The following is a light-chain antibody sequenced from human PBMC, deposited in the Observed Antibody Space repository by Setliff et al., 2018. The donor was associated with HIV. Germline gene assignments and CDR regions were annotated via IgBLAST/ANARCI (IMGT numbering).Light chain of an antibody. CDR3: CSYTSSDTVV. Sequence: QSALTQPASVSGSPGQSITISCSGTTSDIGAYSFVSWYQQHPGKAPKLMIYEVSNRPSGVSNRLSGSKSGSTAPLTISGLQAEDEGDYYCCSYTSSDTVVFGTGTKVTVL. CDR2: EVS. J-gene: IGLJ1*01. CDR1: TSDIGAYSF. V-gene: IGLV2-14*01.